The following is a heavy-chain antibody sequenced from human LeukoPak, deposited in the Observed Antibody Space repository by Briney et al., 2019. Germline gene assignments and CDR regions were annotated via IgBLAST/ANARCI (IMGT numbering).Heavy chain of an antibody. Sequence: PGGSLRLSCTASGYTFGDYAMSWVRQAPGKGLEWVGFIRSKAYGGTTEYAASVKGRFTISRDDSKSIAYLQMNSLKTEDTAVYYCTRVRGYSYGYGDYWGQGTLVTVSS. J-gene: IGHJ4*02. V-gene: IGHV3-49*04. D-gene: IGHD5-18*01. CDR3: TRVRGYSYGYGDY. CDR2: IRSKAYGGTT. CDR1: GYTFGDYA.